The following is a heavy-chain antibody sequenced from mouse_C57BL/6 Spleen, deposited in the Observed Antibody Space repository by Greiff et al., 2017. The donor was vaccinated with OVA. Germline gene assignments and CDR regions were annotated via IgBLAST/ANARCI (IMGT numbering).Heavy chain of an antibody. CDR3: ARIYYGYEDWYFDV. Sequence: VQLQQSGAELVRPGASVKLSCKASGYTFTDYYINWVKQRPGQGLEWIARIYPGSGNTYYNEKFKGKATLTAEKSSSTAYMQLSSLTSEDSAVYFCARIYYGYEDWYFDVWGTGTTVTVSS. V-gene: IGHV1-76*01. CDR2: IYPGSGNT. D-gene: IGHD2-2*01. CDR1: GYTFTDYY. J-gene: IGHJ1*03.